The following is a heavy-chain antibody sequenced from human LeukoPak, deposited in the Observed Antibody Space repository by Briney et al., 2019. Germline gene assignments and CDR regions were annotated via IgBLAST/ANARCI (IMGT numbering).Heavy chain of an antibody. CDR1: GFSFRTYY. J-gene: IGHJ4*02. Sequence: GGSLRLSCAASGFSFRTYYMTWVRQAPGRGLEWVAHISSDGTATWYVDSVKGRFTISRDNAKSSLYLQMNSLRAEDTAVYYCARSARWGQGTLVTVSS. V-gene: IGHV3-7*01. CDR2: ISSDGTAT. CDR3: ARSAR.